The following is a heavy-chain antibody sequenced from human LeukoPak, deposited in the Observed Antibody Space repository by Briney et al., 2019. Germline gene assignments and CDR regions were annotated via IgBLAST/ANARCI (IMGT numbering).Heavy chain of an antibody. D-gene: IGHD3-22*01. V-gene: IGHV3-33*08. CDR1: GFTFSSYG. Sequence: GRSLRLSCAASGFTFSSYGMHWVRQAPGKGLEWVAVIWYGGSNKYYADSVKGRFTISRDNSKNTLYLQMNSLRAEDTAVYYCARDTQHPKDSSGSTFDYWGQGTLVTVSS. CDR3: ARDTQHPKDSSGSTFDY. CDR2: IWYGGSNK. J-gene: IGHJ4*02.